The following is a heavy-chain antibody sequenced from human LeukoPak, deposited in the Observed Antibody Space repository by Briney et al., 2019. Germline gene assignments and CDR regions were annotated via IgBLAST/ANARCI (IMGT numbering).Heavy chain of an antibody. D-gene: IGHD4-17*01. CDR3: VRWIGGDYNYIDY. V-gene: IGHV6-1*01. Sequence: SQTLSLTCAICGDSVSSNSAAWNWIRQSPSRGLEWLGRTYYRSKWYNDYTASVKSRISITPDTSKNQFSLQLNSVTPEDTAVYYCVRWIGGDYNYIDYWGQGTLVTVSS. CDR1: GDSVSSNSAA. CDR2: TYYRSKWYN. J-gene: IGHJ4*02.